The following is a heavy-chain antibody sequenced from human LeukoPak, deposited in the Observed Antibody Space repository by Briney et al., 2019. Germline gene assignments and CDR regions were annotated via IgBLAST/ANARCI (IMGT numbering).Heavy chain of an antibody. CDR3: ARPLNYFYYMDV. J-gene: IGHJ6*03. Sequence: SETLSLTCTVSGGSISSSSYYWGWIRQPPGKGLEWIGSMYYSGGTYYNPSLKSRVTISVDTSRNQFSLNLSSVTAADTAVYYCARPLNYFYYMDVWGKGTTVTVSS. V-gene: IGHV4-39*01. CDR2: MYYSGGT. CDR1: GGSISSSSYY.